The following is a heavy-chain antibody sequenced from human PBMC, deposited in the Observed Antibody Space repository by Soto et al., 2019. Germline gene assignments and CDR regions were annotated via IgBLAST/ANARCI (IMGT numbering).Heavy chain of an antibody. CDR3: ARIPVDTSMIYWFDP. CDR1: GDSVTCRSYH. V-gene: IGHV4-61*01. J-gene: IGHJ5*01. D-gene: IGHD5-18*01. Sequence: LPPACSLFGDSVTCRSYHCSWIRQPTGKGLEWIGYIYYSGNTNYRPSLRSRVTMSLDRSNNQFSLSLSSVTAAYTAVYYCARIPVDTSMIYWFDPWGQGNLVTVSS. CDR2: IYYSGNT.